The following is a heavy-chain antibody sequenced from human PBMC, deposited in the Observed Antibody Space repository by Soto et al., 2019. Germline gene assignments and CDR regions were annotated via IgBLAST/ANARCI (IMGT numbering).Heavy chain of an antibody. CDR1: GFTFSSCT. CDR2: ISPSSGHI. J-gene: IGHJ6*02. V-gene: IGHV3-21*06. D-gene: IGHD2-15*01. Sequence: EVHLVESGGGLVKPGGSLRLSCAVSGFTFSSCTMNWVRQAPGKGLEWVSSISPSSGHIYYADSVKGRFTISRDNAKNSLFLQMNSLRGEDTAVYYCSGCSGGACHKNYGMDGWGHGHTVTVSS. CDR3: SGCSGGACHKNYGMDG.